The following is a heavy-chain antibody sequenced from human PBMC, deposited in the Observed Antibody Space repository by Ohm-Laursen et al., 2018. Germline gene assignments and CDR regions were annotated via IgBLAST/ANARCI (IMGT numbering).Heavy chain of an antibody. CDR2: IRSKAYGGTT. CDR3: TRGGSGKYYYYGMDV. Sequence: SLRLSCTASGFTFGDYAMSWVRQAPGKGLEWVGFIRSKAYGGTTEYAASVKGRFTISRDDSKSIAYLQMNSLKTEDTAVYYCTRGGSGKYYYYGMDVWGQGTTVTVSS. J-gene: IGHJ6*02. V-gene: IGHV3-49*04. CDR1: GFTFGDYA. D-gene: IGHD3-10*01.